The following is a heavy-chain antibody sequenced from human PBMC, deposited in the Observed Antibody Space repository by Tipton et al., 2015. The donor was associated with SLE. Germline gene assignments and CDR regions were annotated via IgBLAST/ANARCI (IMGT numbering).Heavy chain of an antibody. D-gene: IGHD6-19*01. Sequence: SLRLSCVASGFTFETYWMTWVRQAPGKGLEWVASIKQDASETYYVDSVKGRFTISRDNAKNSLYLQMNNLRAEDTAVYYCATRQGSGWYQSFDYWGQGALVTVSS. V-gene: IGHV3-7*01. CDR3: ATRQGSGWYQSFDY. CDR2: IKQDASET. J-gene: IGHJ4*02. CDR1: GFTFETYW.